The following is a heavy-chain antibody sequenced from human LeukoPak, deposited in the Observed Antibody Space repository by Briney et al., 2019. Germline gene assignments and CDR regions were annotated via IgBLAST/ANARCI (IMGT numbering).Heavy chain of an antibody. CDR2: VKQEGSEK. D-gene: IGHD1-26*01. J-gene: IGHJ4*02. Sequence: PGGSLRLSCAASGLTFSSYWMSWVRQAPGRGLEWVAKVKQEGSEKYYVDSVKGRFTISRDNAKNSLYLQMNRLRAEDTAVYYCARSYRRWDQRFDYWGQGTLVTVSS. V-gene: IGHV3-7*01. CDR3: ARSYRRWDQRFDY. CDR1: GLTFSSYW.